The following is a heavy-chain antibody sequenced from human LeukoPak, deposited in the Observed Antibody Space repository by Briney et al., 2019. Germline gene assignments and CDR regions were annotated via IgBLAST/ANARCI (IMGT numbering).Heavy chain of an antibody. J-gene: IGHJ4*02. CDR1: DWSFGNYC. V-gene: IGHV4-34*01. CDR3: ARDGNFDY. CDR2: INHSGST. Sequence: PSETLSLTCAVYDWSFGNYCSGWVRQPPGKGLEWIGEINHSGSTNYNPSLKSRVTISVDTSKNQSSLKLTSVTAADTAVYYCARDGNFDYWGQGSLVTVSS.